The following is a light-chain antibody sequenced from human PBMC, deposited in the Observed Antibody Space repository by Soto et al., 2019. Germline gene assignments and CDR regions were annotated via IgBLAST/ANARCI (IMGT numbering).Light chain of an antibody. J-gene: IGKJ1*01. Sequence: EIVMTQSPATLSVSPGERATLSCRASESVSSNLAWYQQKPGQAPRLLIYGASTRATGITARFSGSGSGTEFTLTISSLQSEDFAVYYCQQYNSWPPWTCGQGPKVEIK. CDR3: QQYNSWPPWT. V-gene: IGKV3-15*01. CDR2: GAS. CDR1: ESVSSN.